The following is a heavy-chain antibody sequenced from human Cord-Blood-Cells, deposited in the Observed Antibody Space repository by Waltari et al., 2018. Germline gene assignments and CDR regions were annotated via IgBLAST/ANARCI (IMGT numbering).Heavy chain of an antibody. Sequence: EVQLVESGGGLIQPGGSLRLSCAASGFTVSSNYMSWVRQGPGKGLEWVSVIYSGGSTYYADSVKGRFTISRDNSKNTLYLQMNSLRAEDTAVYYCARVLYSSSWYTDYWGQGTLVTVSS. D-gene: IGHD6-13*01. V-gene: IGHV3-53*01. CDR3: ARVLYSSSWYTDY. CDR2: IYSGGST. J-gene: IGHJ4*02. CDR1: GFTVSSNY.